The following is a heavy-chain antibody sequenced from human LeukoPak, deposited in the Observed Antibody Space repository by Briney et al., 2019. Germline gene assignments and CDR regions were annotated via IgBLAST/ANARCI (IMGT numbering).Heavy chain of an antibody. CDR1: GFTFSSYS. V-gene: IGHV3-21*01. J-gene: IGHJ1*01. CDR3: ARGVPAAIGYFQH. CDR2: ISSSSSYI. Sequence: PGGSLRLSCAASGFTFSSYSMNWVRQAPGKGLEWVSSISSSSSYIYYADSVKGRFTISRDNAKNSLYLQMNSLRAEDTAVYYCARGVPAAIGYFQHWGQGTLVTVSS. D-gene: IGHD2-2*02.